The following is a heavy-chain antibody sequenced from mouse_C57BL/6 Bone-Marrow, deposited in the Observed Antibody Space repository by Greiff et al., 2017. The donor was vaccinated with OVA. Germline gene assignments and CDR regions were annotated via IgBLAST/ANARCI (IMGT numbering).Heavy chain of an antibody. CDR1: GYTFTSYW. CDR3: AREKPVLWALYWYFDV. D-gene: IGHD1-1*02. Sequence: QVQLQQPGAELVRPGSSVKLSCKASGYTFTSYWMHWVKQRPIQGLEWIGTIDPSDSETHYNQKFKDKATLTVDKSSSTAYMQLSSLTSEDSAVYYCAREKPVLWALYWYFDVWGTGTTVTVSS. J-gene: IGHJ1*03. CDR2: IDPSDSET. V-gene: IGHV1-52*01.